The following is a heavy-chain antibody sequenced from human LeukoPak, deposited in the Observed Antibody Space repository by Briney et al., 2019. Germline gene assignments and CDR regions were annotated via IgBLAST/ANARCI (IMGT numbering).Heavy chain of an antibody. Sequence: SETLSLTCAVYGGSLSDYYWNWIRQPPGKGLEWIGEINHSGSTNYNPSLKSRVTISVDTSKNQFSLKLSSVTAADTAVYYCARSRGSGSYYRPPFDYWGQGTLVTVSS. D-gene: IGHD3-10*01. J-gene: IGHJ4*02. V-gene: IGHV4-34*01. CDR1: GGSLSDYY. CDR3: ARSRGSGSYYRPPFDY. CDR2: INHSGST.